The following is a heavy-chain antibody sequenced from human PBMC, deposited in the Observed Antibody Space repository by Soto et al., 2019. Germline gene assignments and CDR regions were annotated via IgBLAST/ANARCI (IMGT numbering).Heavy chain of an antibody. CDR1: GGSISSGDYY. CDR2: ISYSGST. Sequence: SETLSLTCTVSGGSISSGDYYWSWIRQPPGRGLEWIGYISYSGSTYYNPSLKSRVTISVDTSANQFSLRVRSVTAADTAVYYCARIRGLGEVSPYFDHWGQGALVTVSS. CDR3: ARIRGLGEVSPYFDH. V-gene: IGHV4-61*08. J-gene: IGHJ4*02. D-gene: IGHD3-16*01.